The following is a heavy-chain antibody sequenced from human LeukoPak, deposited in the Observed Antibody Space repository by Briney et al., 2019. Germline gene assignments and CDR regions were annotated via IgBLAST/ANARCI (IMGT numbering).Heavy chain of an antibody. D-gene: IGHD3-10*01. CDR3: ARGFGELYYYYYYMDV. V-gene: IGHV1-2*02. CDR1: GYTFNGYY. Sequence: ASVKVSCKASGYTFNGYYMHWVRQAPGQGLEWMEWINPNSGGTNYAQKFQGRVTMTRDTSISTAYMELSRLRSDDTAVYYCARGFGELYYYYYYMDVWGKGTTVTVSS. CDR2: INPNSGGT. J-gene: IGHJ6*03.